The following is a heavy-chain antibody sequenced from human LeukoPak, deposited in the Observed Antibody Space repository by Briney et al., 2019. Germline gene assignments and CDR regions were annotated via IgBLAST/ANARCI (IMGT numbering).Heavy chain of an antibody. CDR3: TTVTMVRDYDY. CDR2: TKNKNRSYTT. V-gene: IGHV3-72*01. D-gene: IGHD3-10*01. Sequence: GGSLRLSCAASGFTFSDHHMDWVRQAPGKGLEWVGRTKNKNRSYTTEYAASVKGRFTISRDDSKNMLYLEMNNLKIEDTAVYYCTTVTMVRDYDYWGQGTLVTVSS. CDR1: GFTFSDHH. J-gene: IGHJ4*02.